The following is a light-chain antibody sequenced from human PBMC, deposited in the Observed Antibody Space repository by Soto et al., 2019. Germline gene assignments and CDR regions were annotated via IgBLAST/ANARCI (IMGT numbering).Light chain of an antibody. CDR1: SSDVGGYDY. CDR2: EVT. Sequence: QPALTQPASVSGSPGQSIAISCTGTSSDVGGYDYVSWYQQHPDKAPKLIVYEVTHRPSGVSSRFSGSKSGNTASLTISGLQAEDEADYYCSSLRSGSTRVFGTGTKVTVL. CDR3: SSLRSGSTRV. V-gene: IGLV2-14*01. J-gene: IGLJ1*01.